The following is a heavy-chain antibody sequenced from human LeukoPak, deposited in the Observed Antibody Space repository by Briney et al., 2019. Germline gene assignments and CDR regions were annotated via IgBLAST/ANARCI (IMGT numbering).Heavy chain of an antibody. D-gene: IGHD3-22*01. CDR1: GYTSTGYY. CDR2: INPNSGGT. V-gene: IGHV1-2*02. Sequence: ASVKVSCKASGYTSTGYYMHWVRQAPGQGLEWMGWINPNSGGTNYAQKFQGRVTMTRDTSISTAYMELSRLRSDDTAVYYCARSGSRITMIVVATIDYWGQGTLVTVSS. CDR3: ARSGSRITMIVVATIDY. J-gene: IGHJ4*02.